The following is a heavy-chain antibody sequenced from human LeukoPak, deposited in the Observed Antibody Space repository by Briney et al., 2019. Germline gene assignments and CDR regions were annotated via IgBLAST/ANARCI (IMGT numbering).Heavy chain of an antibody. CDR2: IYYSGST. V-gene: IGHV4-31*03. CDR3: ARVLGSRLAAYNFDY. Sequence: PSQTLSLTCTVSGGSISSGGYYWSWIRHHPGKGLEWIGYIYYSGSTYYNPSLKSRVTISVDTSKNQFSLKLSSVTAADTAVYYCARVLGSRLAAYNFDYWGQGTLVTVSS. J-gene: IGHJ4*02. D-gene: IGHD2-15*01. CDR1: GGSISSGGYY.